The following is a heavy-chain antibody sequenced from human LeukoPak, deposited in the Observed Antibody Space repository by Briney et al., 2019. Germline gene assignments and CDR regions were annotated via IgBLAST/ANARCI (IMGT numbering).Heavy chain of an antibody. D-gene: IGHD3-22*01. CDR1: GGSIRSDY. Sequence: PSETLSLTCTVSGGSIRSDYWSWIRQTPGKGLEWLGFIYHSGRSKYNPSLMGRVTMSVDTSKNQVFLVVTSMTAADTAVYFRTRRQTSRGWYYFDYWGQGTLVTVS. J-gene: IGHJ4*02. CDR2: IYHSGRS. CDR3: TRRQTSRGWYYFDY. V-gene: IGHV4-59*08.